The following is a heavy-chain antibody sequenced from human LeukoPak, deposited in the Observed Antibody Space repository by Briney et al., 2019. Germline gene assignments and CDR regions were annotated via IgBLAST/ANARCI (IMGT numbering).Heavy chain of an antibody. CDR2: IYYSGST. V-gene: IGHV4-39*07. Sequence: SETLSLTCTVSGGSISSSSYYWGWIRQPPGKGLEWIGSIYYSGSTYYNPSLKSRVTISVDTSKNQFSLKLSSVTAADTAVYYCAGGPYDILTGYYWSWFDPWGQGTLVTVSS. J-gene: IGHJ5*02. CDR1: GGSISSSSYY. D-gene: IGHD3-9*01. CDR3: AGGPYDILTGYYWSWFDP.